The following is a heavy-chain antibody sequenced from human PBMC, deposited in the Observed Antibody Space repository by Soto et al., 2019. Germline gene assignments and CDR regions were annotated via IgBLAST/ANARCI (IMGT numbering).Heavy chain of an antibody. CDR2: IIPIFGTA. CDR1: GGTFSSYA. CDR3: ARDRVTIFGVVINWFDP. Sequence: QVQLVQSGAEVKKPGSSVKVSCKASGGTFSSYAISWVRQAPGQGLEWMGGIIPIFGTANYAQKFQGRVTITADKSTSTAYMELSSLRSEDMAVYYCARDRVTIFGVVINWFDPWGQGTLVTVSS. D-gene: IGHD3-3*01. V-gene: IGHV1-69*06. J-gene: IGHJ5*02.